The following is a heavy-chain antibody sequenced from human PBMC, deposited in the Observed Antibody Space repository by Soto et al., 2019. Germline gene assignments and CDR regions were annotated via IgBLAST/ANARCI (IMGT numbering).Heavy chain of an antibody. CDR2: ISHDGSEK. CDR3: ARAAAYFYHYYYAMDV. Sequence: QVQLVESGGGVVQPGKSLRLSCAASRFTFSSYAMDWVRQAPGKGLEWVAVISHDGSEKYYGDSVKGRFTISRDNPKNTVYLQINSLRPEDTAVYYCARAAAYFYHYYYAMDVWGQGTAVTVSS. V-gene: IGHV3-30-3*01. D-gene: IGHD6-13*01. J-gene: IGHJ6*02. CDR1: RFTFSSYA.